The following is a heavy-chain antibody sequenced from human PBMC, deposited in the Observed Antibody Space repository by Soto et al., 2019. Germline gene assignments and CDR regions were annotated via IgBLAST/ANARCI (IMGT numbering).Heavy chain of an antibody. V-gene: IGHV4-59*11. CDR1: GGSISRHY. CDR3: ARGGWSMDV. D-gene: IGHD2-15*01. CDR2: IYYSGST. Sequence: SETLSLTCTVSGGSISRHYWSWIRQPPGKGLEWIGYIYYSGSTNYNPSLKSRVTILVDTSKNQFSLRLSSVTAADTAVYYCARGGWSMDVWGQGTTVTVSS. J-gene: IGHJ6*02.